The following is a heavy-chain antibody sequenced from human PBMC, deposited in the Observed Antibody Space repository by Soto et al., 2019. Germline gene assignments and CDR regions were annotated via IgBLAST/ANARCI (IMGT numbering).Heavy chain of an antibody. CDR3: ARARNYYDSSATRY. CDR1: ESALSSYS. D-gene: IGHD3-22*01. V-gene: IGHV3-48*01. CDR2: ISSSSSTI. Sequence: AGGSLRHSCAASESALSSYSINWVRQGLGKGLEWVSYISSSSSTIYNAAAVNGRVTISRDNATNSLYLQMNSLRAEDTAVYYCARARNYYDSSATRYWGQGTLVTVSS. J-gene: IGHJ4*02.